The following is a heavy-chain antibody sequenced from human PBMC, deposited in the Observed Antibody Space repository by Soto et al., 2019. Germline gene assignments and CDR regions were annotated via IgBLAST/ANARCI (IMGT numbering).Heavy chain of an antibody. Sequence: QITLNESGPMVVRPTETLTLTCRFSGFSLTTSGVGVGWVRQSPGKAPEWLALIYWDDDKRYSESLKSRLTITKDTSKNQVVLTVANLDPTDTATYYCAHRVLRTVFGLVTTTAIYFDFWGQGTPVAVSS. CDR3: AHRVLRTVFGLVTTTAIYFDF. CDR1: GFSLTTSGVG. D-gene: IGHD3-3*01. J-gene: IGHJ4*02. CDR2: IYWDDDK. V-gene: IGHV2-5*02.